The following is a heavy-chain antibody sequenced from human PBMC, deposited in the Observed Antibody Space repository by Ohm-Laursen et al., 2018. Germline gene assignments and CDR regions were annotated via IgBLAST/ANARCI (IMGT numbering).Heavy chain of an antibody. V-gene: IGHV1-18*01. CDR3: ARGDTYGFDY. D-gene: IGHD3-10*01. Sequence: SSVKVSCKASGYTFDSFGITWVRQAPGQGLEWMGWISPYSGQTKYALKLQGRVTMTTDTSTSTAYMDVKGLRSDDTAVYYCARGDTYGFDYWGQGTLVTVSS. CDR2: ISPYSGQT. J-gene: IGHJ4*02. CDR1: GYTFDSFG.